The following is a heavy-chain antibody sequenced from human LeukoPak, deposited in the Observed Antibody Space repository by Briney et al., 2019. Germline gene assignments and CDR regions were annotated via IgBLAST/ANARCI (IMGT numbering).Heavy chain of an antibody. CDR3: TRDWNYYYYYMDV. CDR1: GFTFSSYS. Sequence: GGSLRLSCAASGFTFSSYSMNWVRQAPGKGLEWVSSISSSSSYIYYADSVKGRLTISRDNAKNSLYLQMNSLRAEDTAVYYCTRDWNYYYYYMDVWGKGTTVTVSS. J-gene: IGHJ6*03. CDR2: ISSSSSYI. V-gene: IGHV3-21*01. D-gene: IGHD3/OR15-3a*01.